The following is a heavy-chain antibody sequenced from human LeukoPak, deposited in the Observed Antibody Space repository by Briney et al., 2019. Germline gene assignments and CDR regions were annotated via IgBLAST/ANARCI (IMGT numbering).Heavy chain of an antibody. CDR3: ARGSGYCSGGSCYLNYYYYMDV. V-gene: IGHV3-11*01. Sequence: GGSLRLSCAASGFTFSDYYMSWIRQAPGKGLEWVSYISSSGSTIYYADSVKGRFIISRDNAKNSLYLQMNSLRAEDTAVYYCARGSGYCSGGSCYLNYYYYMDVWGKGTTVTVSS. CDR1: GFTFSDYY. J-gene: IGHJ6*03. CDR2: ISSSGSTI. D-gene: IGHD2-15*01.